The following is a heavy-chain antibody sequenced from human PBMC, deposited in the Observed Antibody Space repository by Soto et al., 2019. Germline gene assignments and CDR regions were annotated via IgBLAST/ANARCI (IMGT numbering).Heavy chain of an antibody. CDR1: GGSISSGDYY. D-gene: IGHD5-12*01. Sequence: QVQLQESGPGLVKPSQTLSLTCTVSGGSISSGDYYWSWIRQPPGKGLEWIGYIYYSGSTYYNPSLKSRVTISVDTSKNQFSLKLSYVTAADTAVYYCAREGSGYGGGYGMDVWGQGTTVTVSS. CDR2: IYYSGST. J-gene: IGHJ6*02. V-gene: IGHV4-30-4*01. CDR3: AREGSGYGGGYGMDV.